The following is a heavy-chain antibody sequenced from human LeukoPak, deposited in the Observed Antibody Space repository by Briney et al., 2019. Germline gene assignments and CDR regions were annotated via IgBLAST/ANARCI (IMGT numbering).Heavy chain of an antibody. CDR2: IYYSGTT. J-gene: IGHJ5*02. D-gene: IGHD5-18*01. CDR1: GGSISSSSYY. Sequence: SETLSLTCTVSGGSISSSSYYWGWIRQPPGTGLEWIGSIYYSGTTHYSPSLESRVTISVDTSKNQFSLKLASVTAADTAIYYCAKGAGGFSYYNWFDPWGQGTLVTVSS. CDR3: AKGAGGFSYYNWFDP. V-gene: IGHV4-39*07.